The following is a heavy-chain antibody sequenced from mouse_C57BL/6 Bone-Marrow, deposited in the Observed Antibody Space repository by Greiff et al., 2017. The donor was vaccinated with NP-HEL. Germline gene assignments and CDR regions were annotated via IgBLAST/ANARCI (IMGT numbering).Heavy chain of an antibody. Sequence: EVQVVESGGGLVQSGRSLRLSCATSGFTFSDFYMEWVRQAPGKGLEWIAASRNKANDYTTEYSASVKGRFIVSRDTSQSILYLQMNALRAEDTAIYYCARDASPGSYWYFDVWGTGTTVTVSS. V-gene: IGHV7-1*01. J-gene: IGHJ1*03. CDR1: GFTFSDFY. CDR3: ARDASPGSYWYFDV. CDR2: SRNKANDYTT. D-gene: IGHD4-1*01.